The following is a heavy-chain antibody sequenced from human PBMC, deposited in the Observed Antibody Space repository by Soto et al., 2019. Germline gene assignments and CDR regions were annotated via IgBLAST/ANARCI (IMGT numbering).Heavy chain of an antibody. CDR1: GFTFDDYA. CDR3: AKDTSSSGWSFDY. CDR2: ISWNSGSI. D-gene: IGHD6-19*01. V-gene: IGHV3-9*03. Sequence: PGGSLRLSCAASGFTFDDYAMHWVRQAPGKGLEWVSGISWNSGSIGYADSVKGRLTISRDNAKNSLYLQMNSLRAEDMALYYCAKDTSSSGWSFDYWGQGTLVTVSS. J-gene: IGHJ4*02.